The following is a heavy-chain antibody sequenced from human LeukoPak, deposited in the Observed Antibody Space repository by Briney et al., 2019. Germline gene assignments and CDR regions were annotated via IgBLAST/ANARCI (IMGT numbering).Heavy chain of an antibody. CDR3: ATELIRSGELLSGDY. D-gene: IGHD3-10*01. V-gene: IGHV3-21*01. CDR2: ISSSSSSL. J-gene: IGHJ4*02. CDR1: GFTFSRYS. Sequence: GGSLRLSCAASGFTFSRYSMNWVRQAPGKGLEWVSYISSSSSSLHYADSVKGRFTISRDNSKNTMYLQMNSLRAEDTAVYYCATELIRSGELLSGDYWGQGTLVTVSS.